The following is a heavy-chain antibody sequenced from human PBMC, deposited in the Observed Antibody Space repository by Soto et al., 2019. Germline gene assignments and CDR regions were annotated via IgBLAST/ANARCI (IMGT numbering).Heavy chain of an antibody. CDR3: ARVRPQYCSGGSCPKAHYYYYMDV. CDR2: INHSGST. CDR1: GGSFSGYY. V-gene: IGHV4-34*01. J-gene: IGHJ6*03. Sequence: SETLSLTCAVYGGSFSGYYWSWIRQPPGKGLEWIGEINHSGSTNYNPSLKSRVTISVDTSKNQFSLKLSSVTAADTAVYYCARVRPQYCSGGSCPKAHYYYYMDVWGKGTKVTVSS. D-gene: IGHD2-15*01.